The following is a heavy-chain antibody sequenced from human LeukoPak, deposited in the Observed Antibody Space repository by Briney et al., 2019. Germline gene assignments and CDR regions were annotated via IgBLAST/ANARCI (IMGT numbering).Heavy chain of an antibody. Sequence: SVTVSFKASGGTFIIYAISWVRQAPGQGLEWMGGIIPIFGTANYAQKFQGRVTITADESTSTAYMELSSLRSEDTAVYYCARAPGYSSSWYLFSDQNKYYFDYWGQGTLVTVSS. CDR3: ARAPGYSSSWYLFSDQNKYYFDY. V-gene: IGHV1-69*13. J-gene: IGHJ4*02. CDR1: GGTFIIYA. CDR2: IIPIFGTA. D-gene: IGHD6-13*01.